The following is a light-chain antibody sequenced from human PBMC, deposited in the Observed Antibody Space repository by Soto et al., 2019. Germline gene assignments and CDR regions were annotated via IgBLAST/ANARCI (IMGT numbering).Light chain of an antibody. V-gene: IGKV3-11*01. Sequence: EIVLTQSPATLSLSPGERATLSCRASQSVSSYLAWYQQKPGQAARLLISDASNRATGIPARFSGSGSGTDFTLTISRLEPEDFAVYYCQQRSNWPPLTCGGGTKVEIK. CDR3: QQRSNWPPLT. CDR1: QSVSSY. J-gene: IGKJ4*01. CDR2: DAS.